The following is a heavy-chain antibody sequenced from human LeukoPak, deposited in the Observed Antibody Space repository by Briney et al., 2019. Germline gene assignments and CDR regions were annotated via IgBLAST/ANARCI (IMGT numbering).Heavy chain of an antibody. Sequence: PSETLSLTCAVYGGSLNGYYWSWIRQPPGKGLEWIGYIYHSGSTYYNPSLKSRVTISVDRSKDQFSLKLSSVTAADTAVYYCARSFDPWGQGTLVTVSS. CDR1: GGSLNGYY. J-gene: IGHJ5*02. CDR3: ARSFDP. CDR2: IYHSGST. V-gene: IGHV4-34*01.